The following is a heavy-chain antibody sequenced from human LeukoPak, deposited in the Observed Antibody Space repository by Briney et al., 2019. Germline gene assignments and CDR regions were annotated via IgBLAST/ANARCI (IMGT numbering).Heavy chain of an antibody. CDR1: GGSISSSSYY. Sequence: SETLSLTCTVSGGSISSSSYYWGWIRQPPGKGLEWRGSIYYSGSTYYNPSLKSRVTISVATSKNQFTLKLSSVTAADTAVYYCARRTLRLGELLPFDYWGQGTLVTVSS. CDR3: ARRTLRLGELLPFDY. J-gene: IGHJ4*02. CDR2: IYYSGST. V-gene: IGHV4-39*01. D-gene: IGHD3-16*01.